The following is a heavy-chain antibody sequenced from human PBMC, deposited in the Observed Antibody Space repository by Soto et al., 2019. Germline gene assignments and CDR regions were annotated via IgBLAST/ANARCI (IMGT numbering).Heavy chain of an antibody. CDR3: ATDRRGTGDDAFDI. J-gene: IGHJ3*02. D-gene: IGHD2-8*02. CDR1: GYTLTELS. V-gene: IGHV1-24*01. CDR2: FDPEDGET. Sequence: ASVKVSCKVSGYTLTELSMHWVRPAPGKGLEWMGGFDPEDGETIYAQKFQGRVTMTEDTSTDTAYMELSSLRSEDTAVYYCATDRRGTGDDAFDIWGQGTMVTVSS.